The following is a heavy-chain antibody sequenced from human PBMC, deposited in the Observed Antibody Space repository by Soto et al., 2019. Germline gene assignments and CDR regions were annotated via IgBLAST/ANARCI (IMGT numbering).Heavy chain of an antibody. Sequence: PSETLSLTCAVYGGSFSGYHWSWIRQPPGKGLEWIGEIDHSGSISYRPSLKSRLTISVDKSKNQFSLNLNSVTAADTAVYYCARDQIGIAAAGPPLQYYYGMDVWGQGTTVTVSS. D-gene: IGHD6-13*01. CDR3: ARDQIGIAAAGPPLQYYYGMDV. CDR2: IDHSGSI. CDR1: GGSFSGYH. J-gene: IGHJ6*02. V-gene: IGHV4-34*01.